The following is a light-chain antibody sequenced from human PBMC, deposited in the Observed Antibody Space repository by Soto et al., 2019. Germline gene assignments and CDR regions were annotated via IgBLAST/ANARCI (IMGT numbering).Light chain of an antibody. CDR3: QQYNSYSWT. V-gene: IGKV1-5*01. J-gene: IGKJ1*01. Sequence: DIQMTQSPSTLSASRGDRVTITWRASQTVNAWLAWYQHKPGKAPKPLIYDASILESGVPSRFSGSGSGTEFTLTISSLQPDDFATYYCQQYNSYSWTFGQGTKVDIK. CDR2: DAS. CDR1: QTVNAW.